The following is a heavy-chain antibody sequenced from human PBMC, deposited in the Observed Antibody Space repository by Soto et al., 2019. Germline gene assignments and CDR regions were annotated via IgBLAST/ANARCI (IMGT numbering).Heavy chain of an antibody. CDR1: GGSISSYY. J-gene: IGHJ3*02. CDR2: IYYSGST. CDR3: ARQPFIKRGAFDI. V-gene: IGHV4-59*08. D-gene: IGHD3-10*01. Sequence: SETLSLTCTVSGGSISSYYWSWIRQPPGKGLEWIGYIYYSGSTNYNPSLKSRVTISVDTSKNQFSLKLSAVTAADTAVDYCARQPFIKRGAFDIWGQGTMVTVSS.